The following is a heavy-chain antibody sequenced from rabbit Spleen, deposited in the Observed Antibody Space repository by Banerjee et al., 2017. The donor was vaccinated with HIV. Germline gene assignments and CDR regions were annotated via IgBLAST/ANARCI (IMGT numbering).Heavy chain of an antibody. CDR2: IEPIFGNT. J-gene: IGHJ4*01. Sequence: QEQLVESGGGLVQPGGSLKLSCKASGFDFSNYGVSWVRQAPGKGLEWIGYIEPIFGNTYYATWAKGRFTISKTSWTTVTLQMTSLTAADTATHFCARDLTAVIGWNFNLWGPGTLVTVS. V-gene: IGHV1S39*01. CDR3: ARDLTAVIGWNFNL. CDR1: GFDFSNYG. D-gene: IGHD1-1*01.